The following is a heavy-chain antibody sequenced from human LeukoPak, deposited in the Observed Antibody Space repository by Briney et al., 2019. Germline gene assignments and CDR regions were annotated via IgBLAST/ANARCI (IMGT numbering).Heavy chain of an antibody. J-gene: IGHJ4*02. CDR2: IYTSGST. V-gene: IGHV4-4*07. Sequence: SETLSLTCTVSGGSISSYYWSWIRQPAGKGLEWIGRIYTSGSTNYNPSLKSRVTMSVDTSKNQFSLKLSSVTAADTAVYYCARDRTYYYDSSGYGLDYWGQGTLVTVSS. CDR3: ARDRTYYYDSSGYGLDY. D-gene: IGHD3-22*01. CDR1: GGSISSYY.